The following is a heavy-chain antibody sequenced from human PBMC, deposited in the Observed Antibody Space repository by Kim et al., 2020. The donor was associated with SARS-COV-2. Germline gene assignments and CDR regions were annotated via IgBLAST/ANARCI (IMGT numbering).Heavy chain of an antibody. Sequence: SVKVSCKASGGTFSSYAISWVRQAPGQGLEWMGGIIPIFGTANYAQKFPGRVTITADESTSTAYMELSSLRSEDTAVYSCARDALLWPNSYFDYWGQGTLVTVSS. CDR1: GGTFSSYA. D-gene: IGHD2-2*01. CDR3: ARDALLWPNSYFDY. V-gene: IGHV1-69*13. CDR2: IIPIFGTA. J-gene: IGHJ4*02.